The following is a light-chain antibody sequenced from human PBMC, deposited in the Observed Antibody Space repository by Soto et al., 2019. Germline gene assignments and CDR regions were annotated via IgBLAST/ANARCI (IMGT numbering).Light chain of an antibody. Sequence: EIVLTQSPGTLSLSPGERATLSCRTSQSVSSKFLAWYQQKPGQAPRLLIYGASTRATGIPDRFSGSGSGTEFTLTISRLEPEDFAVYYCQQYGGSPPFTFGQGTKLEI. V-gene: IGKV3-20*01. CDR2: GAS. J-gene: IGKJ2*01. CDR3: QQYGGSPPFT. CDR1: QSVSSKF.